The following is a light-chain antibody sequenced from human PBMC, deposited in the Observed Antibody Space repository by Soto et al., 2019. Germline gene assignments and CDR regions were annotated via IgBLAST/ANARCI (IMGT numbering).Light chain of an antibody. Sequence: QSVRTQPASVSGSPGQSITISCSGTRSDIGSYNYVAWYQQFPGKTPKILIYGVSNRPSGVSSRLSGSKSGNTASLTISGLQAEDEADYYCISYTGSSTSYVFGSGTKVTVL. CDR2: GVS. J-gene: IGLJ1*01. V-gene: IGLV2-14*01. CDR3: ISYTGSSTSYV. CDR1: RSDIGSYNY.